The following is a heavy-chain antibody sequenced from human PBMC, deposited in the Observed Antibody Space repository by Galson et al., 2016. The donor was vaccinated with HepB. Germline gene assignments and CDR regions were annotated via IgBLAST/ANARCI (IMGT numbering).Heavy chain of an antibody. Sequence: SLRLSCAVSEFTFSKYWMSLVRQAPGKGLEWVANIKEDGSERYFVDSVKGRFTVSRDNAKNSLYLQMNSLRVDDTAVYYCARDRRGSGWYNDYWGQGTLVTVSS. CDR3: ARDRRGSGWYNDY. CDR2: IKEDGSER. J-gene: IGHJ4*02. CDR1: EFTFSKYW. V-gene: IGHV3-7*01. D-gene: IGHD6-19*01.